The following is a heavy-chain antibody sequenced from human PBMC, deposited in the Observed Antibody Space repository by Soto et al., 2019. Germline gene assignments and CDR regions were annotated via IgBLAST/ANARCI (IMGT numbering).Heavy chain of an antibody. CDR2: INHSGST. CDR3: ARRSYYYDSSPKGAFDI. V-gene: IGHV4-34*01. Sequence: SETLSLTCALYGGAFSGYYWSWIPQPPGKGLEWIGEINHSGSTNYNPSLKSRVTRSVDTSKNQFSLKLSSVTAADTAVYYCARRSYYYDSSPKGAFDIWGQGTMVT. D-gene: IGHD3-22*01. J-gene: IGHJ3*02. CDR1: GGAFSGYY.